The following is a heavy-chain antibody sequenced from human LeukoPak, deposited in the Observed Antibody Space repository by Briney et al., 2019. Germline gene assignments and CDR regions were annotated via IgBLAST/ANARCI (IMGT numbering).Heavy chain of an antibody. CDR3: ASAGGWVFFN. J-gene: IGHJ4*02. V-gene: IGHV3-7*01. CDR1: GLPFSSHW. CDR2: INRDGTEK. D-gene: IGHD6-19*01. Sequence: GGSLRLSCAASGLPFSSHWLSWFRQSPGKGLEWVAHINRDGTEKQYLDSVKGRFTISRDNARNSQYLQMNNLRAEDTAVYYCASAGGWVFFNRGQGTLVTVSS.